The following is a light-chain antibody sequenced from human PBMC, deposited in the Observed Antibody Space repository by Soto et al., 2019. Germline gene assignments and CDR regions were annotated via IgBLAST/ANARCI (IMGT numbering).Light chain of an antibody. CDR3: QQSYSTPDT. CDR1: QSISSY. J-gene: IGKJ2*01. V-gene: IGKV1-39*01. CDR2: AAS. Sequence: DIQMTQSPSSLSASVGDRVTITCRASQSISSYLNWYQQKPGKAPTLLIYAASSLQSGVPSRFSGSGSGTDFTLTISSLQHEDFATYYCQQSYSTPDTFGQGTQLEIK.